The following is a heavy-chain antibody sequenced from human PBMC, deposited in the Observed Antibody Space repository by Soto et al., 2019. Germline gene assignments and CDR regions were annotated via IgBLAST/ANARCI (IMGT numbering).Heavy chain of an antibody. D-gene: IGHD1-26*01. CDR3: ARDAPYSGSYYGGCWFDP. CDR2: IYYSGST. V-gene: IGHV4-61*01. J-gene: IGHJ5*02. Sequence: SETLSITCTVSGGSVSSGSYYWSWIRQPPGKGLEWIGYIYYSGSTNYNPSLKSRVKISVDTSKNQFSLKLSSVTAADTAVYYCARDAPYSGSYYGGCWFDPWGQGTRVTVS. CDR1: GGSVSSGSYY.